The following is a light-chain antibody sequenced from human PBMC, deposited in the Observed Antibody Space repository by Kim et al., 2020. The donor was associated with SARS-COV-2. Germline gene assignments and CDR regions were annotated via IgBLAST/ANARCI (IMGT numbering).Light chain of an antibody. J-gene: IGLJ1*01. CDR1: SGDIGGYNL. V-gene: IGLV2-23*01. CDR3: SSYAGSHTYV. Sequence: GQTIAIASTGTSGDIGGYNLVSWYQQHPGRAPKLMIYAGTQRPSGVSDRFSGSKSGYTASLTISGLQAEDEANYFCSSYAGSHTYVFGPGTKVTVL. CDR2: AGT.